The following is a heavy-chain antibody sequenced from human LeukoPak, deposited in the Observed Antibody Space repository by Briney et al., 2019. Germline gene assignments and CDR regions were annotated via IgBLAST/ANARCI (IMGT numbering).Heavy chain of an antibody. D-gene: IGHD3-16*01. CDR2: INPNSGGT. J-gene: IGHJ6*02. Sequence: ASVKVSCKASGYTFTGYYMHWVRQAPGQGLEWMGWINPNSGGTNYAQKFQGRVTMTRDTSISTAYMELSSLRSEDTAVYYCARGRIMIRGMDVWGQGTTVTVSS. CDR1: GYTFTGYY. V-gene: IGHV1-2*02. CDR3: ARGRIMIRGMDV.